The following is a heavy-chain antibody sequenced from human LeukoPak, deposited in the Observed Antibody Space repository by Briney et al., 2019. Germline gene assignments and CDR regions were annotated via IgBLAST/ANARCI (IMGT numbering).Heavy chain of an antibody. CDR3: ARDLSFDWFPYYFDY. CDR2: IYHSGST. V-gene: IGHV4-30-2*01. D-gene: IGHD3-9*01. J-gene: IGHJ4*02. CDR1: GGSISSGGYY. Sequence: PSQTLPLTCTVSGGSISSGGYYWSWIRQPPGKGLEWIGYIYHSGSTYYNPSLKSRVTISVDRSKNQFSLKLSSVTAADTAVYYCARDLSFDWFPYYFDYWGQGILVTVSS.